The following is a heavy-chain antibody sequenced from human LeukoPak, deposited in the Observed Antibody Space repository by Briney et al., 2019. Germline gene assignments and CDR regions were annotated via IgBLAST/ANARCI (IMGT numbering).Heavy chain of an antibody. CDR3: ATGGIVGATRGYLDS. CDR1: GFSFSNHA. Sequence: GGSLRLSCAASGFSFSNHAMNWVRQAPGRGLEWVSGIDWNGGTTGHADSVKGRFTISRDNAKNSLLLQLNSLRAEDTALYYCATGGIVGATRGYLDSWGQGTLVTVSS. J-gene: IGHJ4*02. CDR2: IDWNGGTT. V-gene: IGHV3-20*04. D-gene: IGHD1-26*01.